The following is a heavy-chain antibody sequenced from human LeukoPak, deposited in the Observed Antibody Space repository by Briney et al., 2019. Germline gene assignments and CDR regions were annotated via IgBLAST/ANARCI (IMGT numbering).Heavy chain of an antibody. V-gene: IGHV4-34*01. CDR2: INHSGST. D-gene: IGHD6-13*01. J-gene: IGHJ4*02. CDR3: ARRGLAAAAHFDY. Sequence: GSLRLSCAASGFTFSSYGMHWVRQAPGKGLEWIGEINHSGSTNYNPSLKSRVTISVDTSKNQFSLKLSSVTAADTAVYYCARRGLAAAAHFDYWGQGTLVTVSS. CDR1: GFTFSSYG.